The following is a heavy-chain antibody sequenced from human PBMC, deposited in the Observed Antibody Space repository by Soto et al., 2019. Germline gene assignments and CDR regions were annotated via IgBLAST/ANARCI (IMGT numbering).Heavy chain of an antibody. D-gene: IGHD6-13*01. Sequence: GGSLRLSCAASGFTFSSYAMHWVRQAPGKGLEWVAVISYDGSNKYYADSVKGRFTISRDNAKNSLYLQMNSLRAEDTAVYYCARVHIAAAGTFGYWGQGTLVTVSS. CDR3: ARVHIAAAGTFGY. V-gene: IGHV3-30-3*01. J-gene: IGHJ4*02. CDR1: GFTFSSYA. CDR2: ISYDGSNK.